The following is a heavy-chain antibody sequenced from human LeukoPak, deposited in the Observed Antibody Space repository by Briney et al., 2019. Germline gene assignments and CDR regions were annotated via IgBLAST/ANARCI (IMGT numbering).Heavy chain of an antibody. Sequence: PGGSLRLSCAASGFTFSNYAMNWVRQAPGKGLEWVANIKQDGSEKYYVDSVKGRFTISRDNAKNSLYLQMNSLRAEDTAVYYCAKILGIAVAGTNWFDPWGQGTLVTVSS. J-gene: IGHJ5*02. CDR1: GFTFSNYA. CDR2: IKQDGSEK. CDR3: AKILGIAVAGTNWFDP. D-gene: IGHD6-19*01. V-gene: IGHV3-7*01.